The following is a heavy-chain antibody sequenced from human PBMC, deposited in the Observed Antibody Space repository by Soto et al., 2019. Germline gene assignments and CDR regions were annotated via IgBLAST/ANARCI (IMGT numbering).Heavy chain of an antibody. J-gene: IGHJ5*02. CDR3: VKNPRCFTS. CDR2: ISGGDGSP. CDR1: GFTFSSYA. Sequence: PGGSLRLSCVASGFTFSSYAMTWVRQAPGKGLEWVSAISGGDGSPSYADSVKGRFTISRDNSKNMVYLQMDSLRVDDTAIYYCVKNPRCFTSWGQGSM. V-gene: IGHV3-23*01. D-gene: IGHD2-15*01.